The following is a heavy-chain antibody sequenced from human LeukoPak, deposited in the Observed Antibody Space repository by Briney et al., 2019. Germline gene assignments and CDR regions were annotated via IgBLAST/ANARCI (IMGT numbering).Heavy chain of an antibody. CDR2: ISYDGSNK. J-gene: IGHJ3*02. Sequence: GTSLRLSCAASGFTFSHYGMHWVRQAPGKGLEWVAVISYDGSNKYCTDSVKGRFTISRDNSKNTLYRQMNSLRAEDTAVYYCARAGSGSYYRVAFDIWGQGTMVTVSS. CDR1: GFTFSHYG. V-gene: IGHV3-30*03. D-gene: IGHD3-10*01. CDR3: ARAGSGSYYRVAFDI.